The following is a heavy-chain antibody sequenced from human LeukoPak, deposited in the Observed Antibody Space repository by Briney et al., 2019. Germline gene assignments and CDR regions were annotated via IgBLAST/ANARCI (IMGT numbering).Heavy chain of an antibody. CDR2: INHSGST. D-gene: IGHD6-6*01. CDR3: ARGNDSSSISGDAFDI. J-gene: IGHJ3*02. V-gene: IGHV4-34*01. Sequence: SETLSLTCAVYGGSFSGYYWSWIRHPPGKGLEWMGEINHSGSTNYNPSLKSRVTISVDTSKNQFSLKLSSVTAADTAVYYCARGNDSSSISGDAFDIWGQGTMVTVSS. CDR1: GGSFSGYY.